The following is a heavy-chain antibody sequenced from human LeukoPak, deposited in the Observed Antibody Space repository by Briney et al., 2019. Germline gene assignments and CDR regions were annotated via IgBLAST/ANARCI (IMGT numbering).Heavy chain of an antibody. CDR3: ASANCTNGVPF. J-gene: IGHJ3*01. D-gene: IGHD2-8*01. CDR1: GGSISSYY. Sequence: SETLSLSCTVSGGSISSYYWSWIRQPPGKGLEWIGYIYYSGSTNYNPSLKSRVTISVDTSKNQFSLKLSSATAADTAVYYCASANCTNGVPFWGQGTMVTVSS. CDR2: IYYSGST. V-gene: IGHV4-59*01.